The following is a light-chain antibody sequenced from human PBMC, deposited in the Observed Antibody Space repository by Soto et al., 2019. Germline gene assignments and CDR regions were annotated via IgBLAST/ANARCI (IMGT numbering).Light chain of an antibody. CDR1: SSNSGAGYD. J-gene: IGLJ1*01. V-gene: IGLV1-40*01. Sequence: QSVLTQPPSVSGAPGQRVTISCTGSSSNSGAGYDVHWYQRLPGTAPKLLIYANSNRPSGVPDRFSGSKSGTSASLAITGLQAEDEADYYCQSYDSRLSGYVFGTGTKVTVL. CDR2: ANS. CDR3: QSYDSRLSGYV.